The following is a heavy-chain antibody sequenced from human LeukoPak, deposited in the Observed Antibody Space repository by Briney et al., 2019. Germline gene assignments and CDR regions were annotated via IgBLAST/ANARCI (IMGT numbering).Heavy chain of an antibody. Sequence: GGSLRLSCAASGFTFSSYWMSWVRQAPGKGLEWVANIKQDGSEKYYVDSVKGRFTISRDNAKNSLYLQMNSLRAEDTAVYYCAKNPSGSYYGRGEDYFDYWGQGTLVTVSS. CDR2: IKQDGSEK. CDR1: GFTFSSYW. CDR3: AKNPSGSYYGRGEDYFDY. V-gene: IGHV3-7*01. D-gene: IGHD1-26*01. J-gene: IGHJ4*02.